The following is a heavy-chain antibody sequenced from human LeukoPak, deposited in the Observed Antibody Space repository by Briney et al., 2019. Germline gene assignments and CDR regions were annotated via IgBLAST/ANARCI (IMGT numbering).Heavy chain of an antibody. V-gene: IGHV4-34*01. CDR1: GGYFSGYY. D-gene: IGHD6-19*01. CDR2: IKHSGTT. CDR3: ARGPAGGWYKD. Sequence: SETLSLTCAVYGGYFSGYYWSWIRQTPGKGLEWIGEIKHSGTTNYNPSLKSRLTISLDTSKNQFSLNLTSVTAADTAVYFCARGPAGGWYKDWGLGTLVTVSS. J-gene: IGHJ4*02.